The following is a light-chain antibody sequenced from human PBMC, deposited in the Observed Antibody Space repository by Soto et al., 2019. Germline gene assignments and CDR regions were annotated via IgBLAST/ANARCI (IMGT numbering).Light chain of an antibody. CDR3: GTRDISRIGYV. Sequence: QSVLTQPPSVSAAPGQNVTISCSGSTSNIGNYFVSWYQLLPGAAPKLLLYEFHKRPSGIPDRFSGSKSGTSATLVISGLQTGDEADYYCGTRDISRIGYVFGTGTKVTV. CDR1: TSNIGNYF. CDR2: EFH. V-gene: IGLV1-51*01. J-gene: IGLJ1*01.